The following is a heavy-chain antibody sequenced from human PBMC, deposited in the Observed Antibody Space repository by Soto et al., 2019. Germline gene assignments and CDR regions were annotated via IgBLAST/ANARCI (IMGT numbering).Heavy chain of an antibody. CDR1: GFTFSNYE. Sequence: EAQLVESGGGLVQPGGSLRLSCAASGFTFSNYEMHWVRQAPGKGLEYVSGISNNGAHTDYAKSVKGRFTISRDNSENTLYIQMGSLRAEDMALYYCARRGYGSRWPNVDMDVWGKGTTVTVSS. D-gene: IGHD6-13*01. J-gene: IGHJ6*03. CDR2: ISNNGAHT. V-gene: IGHV3-64*01. CDR3: ARRGYGSRWPNVDMDV.